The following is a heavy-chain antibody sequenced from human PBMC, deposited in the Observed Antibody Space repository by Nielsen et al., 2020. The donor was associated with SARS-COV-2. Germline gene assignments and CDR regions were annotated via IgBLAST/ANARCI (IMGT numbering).Heavy chain of an antibody. J-gene: IGHJ4*02. Sequence: ASVKVSCKASGYTFTSYGINWVRPATGQGLDCMGWMNPNSGNTGYAQKFQGRVTMTRNTSISTAYMELSSLRSEDTAVYYCATGFAYCGGDCHVGQYYWGQGTLVTVSS. CDR2: MNPNSGNT. V-gene: IGHV1-8*02. D-gene: IGHD2-21*02. CDR3: ATGFAYCGGDCHVGQYY. CDR1: GYTFTSYG.